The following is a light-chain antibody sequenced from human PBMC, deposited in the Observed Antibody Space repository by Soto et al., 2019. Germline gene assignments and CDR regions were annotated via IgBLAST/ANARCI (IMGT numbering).Light chain of an antibody. CDR1: SSDFGCYNY. Sequence: QSALTQPPSASGSFGQSVTISCTGTSSDFGCYNYVSWYQQHPGKAPKLMIYEVSERPSGVPDRFSGSKSGNTASLTVSGLQADDEADYYCSSYSGTNYHYVFGIGTKVTVL. CDR3: SSYSGTNYHYV. J-gene: IGLJ1*01. CDR2: EVS. V-gene: IGLV2-8*01.